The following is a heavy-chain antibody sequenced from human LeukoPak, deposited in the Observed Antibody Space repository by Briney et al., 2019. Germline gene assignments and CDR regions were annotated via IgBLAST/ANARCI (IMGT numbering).Heavy chain of an antibody. D-gene: IGHD6-19*01. V-gene: IGHV3-11*04. CDR2: ISSSGSTI. J-gene: IGHJ6*03. Sequence: PGGSLRLSCAASGFTFSDYYMSWIRQAPGKGLEWVSYISSSGSTIYYADSVKGRFTISRDNAKNSLYLQMNSLRAEDTAVYYCARVPSSGLPPYYYMDVWGKGTTVTVSS. CDR3: ARVPSSGLPPYYYMDV. CDR1: GFTFSDYY.